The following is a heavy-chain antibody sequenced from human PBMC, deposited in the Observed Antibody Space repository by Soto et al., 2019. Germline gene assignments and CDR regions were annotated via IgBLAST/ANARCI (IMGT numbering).Heavy chain of an antibody. CDR3: ARDVERSSSHLNKYYYYYYGMDV. D-gene: IGHD6-6*01. Sequence: GGSLRFSCAASGFTFSSYAMHWVRQAPGKGLEWVAVISYDGSNKYYADSVKGRFTISRDNSKNTLYLQMNSLRAEDTAVYYCARDVERSSSHLNKYYYYYYGMDVWGQGTTVTVSS. CDR2: ISYDGSNK. J-gene: IGHJ6*02. CDR1: GFTFSSYA. V-gene: IGHV3-30-3*01.